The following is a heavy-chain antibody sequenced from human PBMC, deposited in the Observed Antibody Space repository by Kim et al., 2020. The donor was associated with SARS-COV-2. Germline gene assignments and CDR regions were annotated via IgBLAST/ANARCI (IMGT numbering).Heavy chain of an antibody. CDR3: TRQIWSGSWYADWFDP. CDR2: IRRKAHNYAT. CDR1: GFIFSDSA. D-gene: IGHD6-13*01. J-gene: IGHJ5*02. V-gene: IGHV3-73*01. Sequence: GGSLRLSCAASGFIFSDSAMYWVRQASGKGLEWVGRIRRKAHNYATTYSASVRGRFTIFRDDSKNTAYLQMNSLKIEDTAVYYCTRQIWSGSWYADWFDPWGQGTLVTVSS.